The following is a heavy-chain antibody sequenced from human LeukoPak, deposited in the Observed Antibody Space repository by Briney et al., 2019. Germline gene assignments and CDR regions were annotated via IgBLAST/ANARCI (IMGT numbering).Heavy chain of an antibody. V-gene: IGHV3-21*01. J-gene: IGHJ6*03. CDR3: ARDLGGSSLDYYYYYMDV. Sequence: GGSLRLSCAASGFTSSSYSMNWVRQAPGKGLEWVSSISSSSSYIYYADSVKGRFTISRDNAKNSLCLQMNSLRAEDTAVYYCARDLGGSSLDYYYYYMDVWGKGTTVTVSS. D-gene: IGHD6-13*01. CDR2: ISSSSSYI. CDR1: GFTSSSYS.